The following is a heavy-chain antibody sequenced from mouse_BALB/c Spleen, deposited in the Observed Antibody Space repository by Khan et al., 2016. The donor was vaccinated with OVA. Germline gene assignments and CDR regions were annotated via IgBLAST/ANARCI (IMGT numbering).Heavy chain of an antibody. CDR3: ARNGKYWYLDV. V-gene: IGHV9-3-1*01. CDR2: INPYTGEP. Sequence: QIQLVQSGPELKKPGETVKISCTASGYTFTNYGMNWVKQAPGKGLKWMGWINPYTGEPTYADAFKGRFAFSLDTSDSTAYLQLNNVRTAETAAYGCARNGKYWYLDVWGAGTTVTVSS. J-gene: IGHJ1*01. CDR1: GYTFTNYG. D-gene: IGHD2-1*01.